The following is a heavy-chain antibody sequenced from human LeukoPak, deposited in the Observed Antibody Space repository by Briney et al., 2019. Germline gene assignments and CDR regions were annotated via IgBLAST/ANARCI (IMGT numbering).Heavy chain of an antibody. CDR1: GGSISSGGYS. V-gene: IGHV4-30-2*02. Sequence: EPSETLSLTCAVSGGSISSGGYSWSWIRQPPGKGLEWIGYIYHSGSTYYNPSLKSRVTISVDRSKNQFSLKLSSVTAADTAVYYCARRAAVWNEFDYWGQGTLVTVSS. D-gene: IGHD2-8*01. CDR3: ARRAAVWNEFDY. J-gene: IGHJ4*02. CDR2: IYHSGST.